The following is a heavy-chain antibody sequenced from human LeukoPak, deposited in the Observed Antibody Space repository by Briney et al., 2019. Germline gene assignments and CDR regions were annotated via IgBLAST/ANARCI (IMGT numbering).Heavy chain of an antibody. CDR3: ARDNSRLVGYGMDV. CDR1: GFTFSSYW. D-gene: IGHD6-19*01. CDR2: IKQDGSEK. Sequence: PGGSLRLSCAASGFTFSSYWMSWVRQAPGKGLEWVANIKQDGSEKYYVDSVKGRFTISRDNAKNSLYLQMNSLRAEDTAVYYCARDNSRLVGYGMDVWGQGTTVTVSS. J-gene: IGHJ6*02. V-gene: IGHV3-7*01.